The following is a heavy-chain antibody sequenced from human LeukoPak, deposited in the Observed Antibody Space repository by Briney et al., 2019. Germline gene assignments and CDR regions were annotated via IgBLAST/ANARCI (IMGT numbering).Heavy chain of an antibody. V-gene: IGHV3-23*01. J-gene: IGHJ4*02. CDR2: ISGSGGST. CDR3: AKDLDSSTWSIDY. CDR1: GCTFTNYC. Sequence: PGGSLTLSCAASGCTFTNYCMSWVRQAPGKGLEWVSAISGSGGSTDYGVSVKGPFTISRDHSKNTLCLRMNSLRAEDTAVYDCAKDLDSSTWSIDYWGQGTLVTVSS. D-gene: IGHD6-13*01.